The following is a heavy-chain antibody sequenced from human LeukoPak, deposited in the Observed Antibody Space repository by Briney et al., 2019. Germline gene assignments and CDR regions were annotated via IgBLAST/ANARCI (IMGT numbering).Heavy chain of an antibody. CDR2: IYPGDSDT. V-gene: IGHV5-51*01. CDR1: GYSFTSYW. CDR3: ARHGLYSSGWSRTHDY. J-gene: IGHJ4*02. D-gene: IGHD6-19*01. Sequence: GESLKISCKGSGYSFTSYWIGWVRQVPGKGLEWMGIIYPGDSDTRYSPSFQGQVTMSADKSISTAYLQWSSLKASDTAMYYCARHGLYSSGWSRTHDYWGQGALVTVSS.